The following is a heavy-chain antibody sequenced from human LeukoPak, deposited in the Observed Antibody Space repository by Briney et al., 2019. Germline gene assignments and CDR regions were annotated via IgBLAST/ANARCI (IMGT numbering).Heavy chain of an antibody. CDR2: INTSGES. CDR1: CGSISSYY. CDR3: ARLGSYHDF. D-gene: IGHD1-26*01. V-gene: IGHV4-4*09. J-gene: IGHJ4*02. Sequence: SETLSLTCTVSCGSISSYYWGWIRQTPEKGLEWMGNINTSGESRYYPSLESRLTMSIDTSRNQLSLKLTSVTAADTAVYFCARLGSYHDFWGQGALVTVSS.